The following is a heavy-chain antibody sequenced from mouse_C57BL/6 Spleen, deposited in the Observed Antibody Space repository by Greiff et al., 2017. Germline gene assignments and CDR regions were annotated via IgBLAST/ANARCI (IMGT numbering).Heavy chain of an antibody. CDR3: AREGVYYDYDEAWFAY. CDR2: INPYNGDT. D-gene: IGHD2-4*01. V-gene: IGHV1-20*01. Sequence: EVQLQQSGPELVKPGDSVKISCKASGYSFTGYFMNWVMQSHGKSLEWIGRINPYNGDTFYNQKFKGKATLTVDKSSSTAHMELRSLTSEDSAVYYCAREGVYYDYDEAWFAYWGQGTLVTVSA. CDR1: GYSFTGYF. J-gene: IGHJ3*01.